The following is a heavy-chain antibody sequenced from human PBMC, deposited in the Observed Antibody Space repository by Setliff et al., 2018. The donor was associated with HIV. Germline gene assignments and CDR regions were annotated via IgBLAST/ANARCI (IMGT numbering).Heavy chain of an antibody. CDR3: ARGQHSSTWGALFDY. D-gene: IGHD6-13*01. CDR1: RGSISSDNW. J-gene: IGHJ4*02. Sequence: SETLSLTCAVSRGSISSDNWWTWLRQPPGKGLEWIGEIYQSGSTNYNASLKSRVTISIDKSKSQFSLKLSSVTAADTALYYCARGQHSSTWGALFDYWGQGTLVTAPQ. CDR2: IYQSGST. V-gene: IGHV4-4*02.